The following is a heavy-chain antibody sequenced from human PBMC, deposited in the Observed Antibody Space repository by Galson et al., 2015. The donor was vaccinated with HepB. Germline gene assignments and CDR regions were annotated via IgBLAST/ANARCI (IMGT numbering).Heavy chain of an antibody. D-gene: IGHD3-22*01. Sequence: SLRLSCAASGFTFSNAWMSWVRQAPGKGLEWVGRIKSKTDGGTTDYAAPVKGRFTISRDDSKNTLYLQMNSLKTEDTAVYYCTTDRNGYYYDSSGYYGGDYWGQGTLVTVSS. J-gene: IGHJ4*02. CDR1: GFTFSNAW. CDR2: IKSKTDGGTT. CDR3: TTDRNGYYYDSSGYYGGDY. V-gene: IGHV3-15*01.